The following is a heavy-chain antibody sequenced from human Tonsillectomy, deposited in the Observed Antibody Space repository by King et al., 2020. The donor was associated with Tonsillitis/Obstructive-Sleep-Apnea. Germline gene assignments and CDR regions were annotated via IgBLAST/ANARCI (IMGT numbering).Heavy chain of an antibody. D-gene: IGHD2-21*01. CDR1: GYSFTSYW. J-gene: IGHJ3*02. CDR2: IYPGDSDT. Sequence: QLVQSGAEVKKPGESLKISRKGSGYSFTSYWIGWVRQMPGKGLEWMGIIYPGDSDTRYSPSFQGQVTISADKSISTAYLQWSSLKASDTAMYDCATVHVAYCGCDCYDAFDIWGQGTMVTVSS. V-gene: IGHV5-51*01. CDR3: ATVHVAYCGCDCYDAFDI.